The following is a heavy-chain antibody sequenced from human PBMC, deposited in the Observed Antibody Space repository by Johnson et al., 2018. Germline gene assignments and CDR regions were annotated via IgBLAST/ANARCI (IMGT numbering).Heavy chain of an antibody. V-gene: IGHV3-33*01. CDR3: ARSLDHVLGACDI. CDR1: GFTFSSYG. J-gene: IGHJ3*02. D-gene: IGHD1-1*01. CDR2: IWDDGSNK. Sequence: QVQLVESGGGVVQPGRSLRLSCAASGFTFSSYGMHWVRQAPGKGLEWVAVIWDDGSNKYYADSVTGRFTISRDNSKNTLYLQVNSLRAEDTAVYYCARSLDHVLGACDIWGHGTIVTVSS.